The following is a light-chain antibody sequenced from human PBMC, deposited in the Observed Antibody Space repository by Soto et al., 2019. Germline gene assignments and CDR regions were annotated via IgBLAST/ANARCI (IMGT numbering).Light chain of an antibody. Sequence: IQMTQSPSSLSASVGDRVTITCRTSQTMTNYLNWYQHKPGEDPKLLIYLVSNLQSGVPSRFSGSASVTDLALTISSLQPDDFATYYFQQTHFFPWTFGQGTTVDI. V-gene: IGKV1-39*01. CDR1: QTMTNY. CDR3: QQTHFFPWT. J-gene: IGKJ1*01. CDR2: LVS.